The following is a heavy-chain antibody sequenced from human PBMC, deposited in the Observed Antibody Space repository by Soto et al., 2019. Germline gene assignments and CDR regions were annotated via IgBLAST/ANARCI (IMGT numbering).Heavy chain of an antibody. D-gene: IGHD6-19*01. CDR3: ARVVSSSSQWRTHFAY. CDR2: IIPIFGTA. J-gene: IGHJ4*02. Sequence: QVQLVQSGAEVKKPGSSVKVSCKASGGTFSSYAISWVRQAPGQGLEWMGGIIPIFGTANYAQKFQGRVTITADEYTSTAYVERSSLRSEDTAVYYCARVVSSSSQWRTHFAYWGQGTLVTVSS. V-gene: IGHV1-69*12. CDR1: GGTFSSYA.